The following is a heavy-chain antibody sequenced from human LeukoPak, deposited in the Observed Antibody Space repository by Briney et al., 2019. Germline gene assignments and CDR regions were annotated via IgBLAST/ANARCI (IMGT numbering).Heavy chain of an antibody. J-gene: IGHJ4*02. D-gene: IGHD5-24*01. CDR1: GYTFTSYY. CDR2: INPSGGST. Sequence: ASVKVSCKASGYTFTSYYMHWVRQAPGRGLEWMGIINPSGGSTSYAQKFQGRVTMTRDTSTSTVYMELSSLRSEDTAMYYCARDPRDGYNSALIDYWGQGTLVTVSS. CDR3: ARDPRDGYNSALIDY. V-gene: IGHV1-46*01.